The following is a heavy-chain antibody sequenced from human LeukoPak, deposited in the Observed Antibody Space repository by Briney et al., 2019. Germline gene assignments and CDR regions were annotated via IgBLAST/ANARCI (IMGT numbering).Heavy chain of an antibody. J-gene: IGHJ4*02. Sequence: AGGSLRLSCAASGFTFSSYGMHWVRQAPGKWLEWVAFIRYDGSNKYYADSVKGRFTISRDNSKNTLYLQMNSLRAEDTAVYYCAKTRGFVVVTALDYWGQGTLVTVSS. V-gene: IGHV3-30*02. CDR2: IRYDGSNK. D-gene: IGHD2-21*02. CDR1: GFTFSSYG. CDR3: AKTRGFVVVTALDY.